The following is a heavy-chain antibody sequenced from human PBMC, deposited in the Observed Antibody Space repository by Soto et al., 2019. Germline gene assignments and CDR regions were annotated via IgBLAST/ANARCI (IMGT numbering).Heavy chain of an antibody. Sequence: QVQLQQWGAGLLKPSETLSLTCAVYGGSFSGYYWSWIRQPPGKGLEWIGEINHSGSTNYNPSLKSRVTISVDTSKNQFSLKLSSVTAADTAVYYCARKKQRVVAYYYYYMDVWGKGTTVTVSS. J-gene: IGHJ6*03. CDR2: INHSGST. V-gene: IGHV4-34*01. D-gene: IGHD6-6*01. CDR3: ARKKQRVVAYYYYYMDV. CDR1: GGSFSGYY.